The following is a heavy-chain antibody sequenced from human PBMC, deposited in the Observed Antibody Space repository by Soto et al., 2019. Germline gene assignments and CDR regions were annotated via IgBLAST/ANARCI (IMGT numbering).Heavy chain of an antibody. CDR1: GGSFSGYY. D-gene: IGHD3-16*02. CDR2: INHSGST. Sequence: LSLTCAVYGGSFSGYYWSWIRQPPGKGLEWIGEINHSGSTNYNPSLKSRVTISVDTSKNQFSLKLSSVTAADTAVYYCARGKVRGLRLGEFSSVGYYYYGMDVRGQGTTVTVSS. V-gene: IGHV4-34*01. CDR3: ARGKVRGLRLGEFSSVGYYYYGMDV. J-gene: IGHJ6*02.